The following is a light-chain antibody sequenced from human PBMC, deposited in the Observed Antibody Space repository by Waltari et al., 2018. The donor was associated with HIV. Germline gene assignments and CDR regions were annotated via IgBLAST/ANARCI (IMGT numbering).Light chain of an antibody. CDR1: SSDVGGYND. Sequence: QSALTQPPSASGAPGKAGTNFCTGTSSDVGGYNDASWYQQHPDKAPKLSIFEVNKLPSGVPDRFSGSKSGNTASLTVSGLQAEDEADYYCSSYAGSDSPYVFGSGTTVTVL. V-gene: IGLV2-8*01. J-gene: IGLJ1*01. CDR3: SSYAGSDSPYV. CDR2: EVN.